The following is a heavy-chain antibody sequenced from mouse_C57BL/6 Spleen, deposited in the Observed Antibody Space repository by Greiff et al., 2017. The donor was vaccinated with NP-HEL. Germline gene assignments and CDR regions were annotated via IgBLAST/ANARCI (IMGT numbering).Heavy chain of an antibody. CDR3: AGSSVPYWYFDV. V-gene: IGHV5-17*01. CDR1: GFTFSDYG. J-gene: IGHJ1*03. CDR2: ISSGSSTI. D-gene: IGHD1-1*01. Sequence: EVMLVESGGGLVKPGGSLKLSCAASGFTFSDYGMHWVRQAPEKGLEWVAYISSGSSTIYYADTVKGRFTISRDNAKNTLFLQMTSLRSEDTAMYYCAGSSVPYWYFDVWGTGTTVTVSS.